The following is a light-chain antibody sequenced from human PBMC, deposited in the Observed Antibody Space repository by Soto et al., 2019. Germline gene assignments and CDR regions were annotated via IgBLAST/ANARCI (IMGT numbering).Light chain of an antibody. J-gene: IGLJ3*02. V-gene: IGLV8-61*01. Sequence: QTVVTQEPSFSVSPGRTVTLTCGLSSGSVSTSYYPNWYQLTPGQAPRTLIYSTNTRSSGVPNRFSGSILENKAALTITGAQADDETDYYFVLYMGTGISVFGGGTKLTVL. CDR1: SGSVSTSYY. CDR3: VLYMGTGISV. CDR2: STN.